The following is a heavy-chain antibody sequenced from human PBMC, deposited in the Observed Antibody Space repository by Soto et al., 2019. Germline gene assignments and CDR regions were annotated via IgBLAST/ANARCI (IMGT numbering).Heavy chain of an antibody. CDR1: GFTFSDYY. J-gene: IGHJ3*02. D-gene: IGHD2-2*01. CDR3: ARHTHALNAFDI. V-gene: IGHV3-11*06. Sequence: LRLSCAASGFTFSDYYMSWIRQAPGKGLEWVSYISSSSSYTNYADSVKGRFTISRDNAKNSLYLQMNSLRAEDTAVYYCARHTHALNAFDIWGQGTMVTVSS. CDR2: ISSSSSYT.